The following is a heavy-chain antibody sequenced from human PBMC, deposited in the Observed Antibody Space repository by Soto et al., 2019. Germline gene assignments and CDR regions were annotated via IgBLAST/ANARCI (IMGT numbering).Heavy chain of an antibody. D-gene: IGHD1-1*01. CDR3: ARGLAAYKGGRT. CDR1: DESLSDYY. Sequence: QVQLHQWGAGLLKPSETLSLTCAVFDESLSDYYYTWTRQPPGKGLEWIGEIHPSGSTHYNPSLTPRXXLXQXXSEKHFSLSLLSVPAADTAVYYCARGLAAYKGGRTWGQGTLVTVSS. V-gene: IGHV4-34*01. CDR2: IHPSGST. J-gene: IGHJ5*02.